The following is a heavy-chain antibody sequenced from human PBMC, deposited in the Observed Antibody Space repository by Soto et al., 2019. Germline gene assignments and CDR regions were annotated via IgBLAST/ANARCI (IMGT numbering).Heavy chain of an antibody. D-gene: IGHD3-22*01. CDR2: IIPIFGTA. Sequence: SVKVSCKASGSTFTSYGTSWVRQAPGQGLEWMGGIIPIFGTANYAQKFQGRVTITADESTSTAYMELSSLRSEDTAVYYCARALGRYYDSSGYFSLFDYWGQGTLVTVSS. V-gene: IGHV1-69*13. CDR3: ARALGRYYDSSGYFSLFDY. CDR1: GSTFTSYG. J-gene: IGHJ4*02.